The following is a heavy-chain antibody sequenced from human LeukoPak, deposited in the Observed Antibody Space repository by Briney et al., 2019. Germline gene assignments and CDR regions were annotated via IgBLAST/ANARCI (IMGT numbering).Heavy chain of an antibody. V-gene: IGHV3-53*01. CDR2: IYSVGST. Sequence: PGGSLRLSCAASGFTVSNNYMTWVRQAPGKGLEWVSVIYSVGSTYYADSVKGRFTISRDNSKNTLYLQINSLKGEDTAIYYCGRDGYSGSTYFEYWGQGTLVTVSS. CDR3: GRDGYSGSTYFEY. J-gene: IGHJ4*02. D-gene: IGHD5-12*01. CDR1: GFTVSNNY.